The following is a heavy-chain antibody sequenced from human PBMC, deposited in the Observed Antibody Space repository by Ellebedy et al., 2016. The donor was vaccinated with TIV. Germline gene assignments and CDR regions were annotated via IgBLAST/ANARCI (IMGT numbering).Heavy chain of an antibody. CDR3: AKDPGYCSSTSCYRYFQH. J-gene: IGHJ1*01. CDR2: IRGSGVST. Sequence: GGSLRLXXAASGFTFSSYAMSWVRQAPGKGLEWVSAIRGSGVSTYYADSVKGRFTISRDNSKNTLYLQMNSLRAEDTAVYYCAKDPGYCSSTSCYRYFQHWGQGTLFTVSS. D-gene: IGHD2-2*02. V-gene: IGHV3-23*01. CDR1: GFTFSSYA.